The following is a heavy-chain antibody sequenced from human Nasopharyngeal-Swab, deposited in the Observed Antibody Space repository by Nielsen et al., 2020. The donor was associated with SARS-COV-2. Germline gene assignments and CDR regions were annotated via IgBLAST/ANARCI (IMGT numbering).Heavy chain of an antibody. CDR2: IYHSGST. V-gene: IGHV4-4*02. J-gene: IGHJ6*03. CDR3: ARERLGYCSSTSCYGGERYYYYYYMDV. Sequence: GKGREWVGEIYHSGSTNYNPSLKSRVTISVDKSKNQFSLKLSSVTAADTAVYYCARERLGYCSSTSCYGGERYYYYYYMDVWGKGTTVTVSS. D-gene: IGHD2-2*01.